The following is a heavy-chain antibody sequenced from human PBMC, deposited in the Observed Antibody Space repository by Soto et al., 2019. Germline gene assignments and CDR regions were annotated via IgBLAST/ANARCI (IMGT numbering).Heavy chain of an antibody. D-gene: IGHD5-18*01. CDR1: GGSISHYY. CDR3: ARIKRGFTYGSILDF. CDR2: IFYTGST. J-gene: IGHJ4*02. V-gene: IGHV4-59*01. Sequence: SETLSLTCSVSGGSISHYYWGWLRQPPGKGLECIGYIFYTGSTNYSPSLKSRLSISVDTSQNQFSLRLRSVTAADTAIYYCARIKRGFTYGSILDFWGQGVLVTVSS.